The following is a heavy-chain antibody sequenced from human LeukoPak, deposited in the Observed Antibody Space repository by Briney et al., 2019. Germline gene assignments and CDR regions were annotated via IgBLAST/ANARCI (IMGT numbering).Heavy chain of an antibody. J-gene: IGHJ4*02. CDR3: AREDYSNYVRHFDY. CDR1: GFTFSSYS. V-gene: IGHV3-21*01. Sequence: PGGSLRLSCVAASGFTFSSYSMNWVRQAPGKGLEWVSSISSSSSYIYYADSVKGRFTISRDNAKNSLYLQMNSLRAEDTAVYYCAREDYSNYVRHFDYWGQGTLVTVSS. CDR2: ISSSSSYI. D-gene: IGHD4-11*01.